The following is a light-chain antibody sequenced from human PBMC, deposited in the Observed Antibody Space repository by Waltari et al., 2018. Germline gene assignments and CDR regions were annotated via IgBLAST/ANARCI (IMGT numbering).Light chain of an antibody. CDR3: QQSYNTPLT. V-gene: IGKV1-39*01. J-gene: IGKJ4*01. Sequence: DIQMTQYPSSLSASVGDRVTITCRASESISTSLNWYQQKPGKAPNLLIFDASTLHPGVPSRFSGRGFRTEFTLTISNLQPEDFATYFCQQSYNTPLTFGGGTKVDIK. CDR1: ESISTS. CDR2: DAS.